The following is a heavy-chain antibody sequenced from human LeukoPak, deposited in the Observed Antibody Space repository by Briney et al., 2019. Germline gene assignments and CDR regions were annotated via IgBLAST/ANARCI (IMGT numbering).Heavy chain of an antibody. CDR3: ASGDEAGYSSGWYAY. J-gene: IGHJ4*02. CDR1: GYTFTSYG. CDR2: ISAYNGNT. D-gene: IGHD6-19*01. Sequence: ASVKVSCKASGYTFTSYGISWVRQAPGQGFEWMGWISAYNGNTNYAQKLQGRVTMTTDTSTRTAYMELRSLRSDDTAVYYCASGDEAGYSSGWYAYWGQGTLVTVSS. V-gene: IGHV1-18*01.